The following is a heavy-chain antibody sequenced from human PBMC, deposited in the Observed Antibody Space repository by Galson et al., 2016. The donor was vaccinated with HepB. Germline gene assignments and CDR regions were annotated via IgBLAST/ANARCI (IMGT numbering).Heavy chain of an antibody. J-gene: IGHJ4*02. V-gene: IGHV3-30*18. CDR3: AKASGGGIRGYFDY. CDR1: GFTFSSYG. Sequence: SLRLSCAASGFTFSSYGLHWVRQAPGKGLEWVAVISYDGSNKYYADSVKGRFTISRDNSKNTLYLQMNSLRGEDTAVYYCAKASGGGIRGYFDYWGPGTLVTVSP. D-gene: IGHD2-15*01. CDR2: ISYDGSNK.